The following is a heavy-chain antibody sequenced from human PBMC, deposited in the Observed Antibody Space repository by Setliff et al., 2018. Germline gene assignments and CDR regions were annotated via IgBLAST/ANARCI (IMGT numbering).Heavy chain of an antibody. V-gene: IGHV1-18*01. CDR3: ARVPRLEWLLPTFDS. Sequence: GASVKVSCKTSGYTFISYGISWVRQAPGQGLEWMGWISGYNGNTDYAQNFQGRVTMTTDTSTSTAYMELRGLRSDDTAVYYCARVPRLEWLLPTFDSWGQGTLVTVSS. CDR2: ISGYNGNT. D-gene: IGHD3-3*01. CDR1: GYTFISYG. J-gene: IGHJ4*02.